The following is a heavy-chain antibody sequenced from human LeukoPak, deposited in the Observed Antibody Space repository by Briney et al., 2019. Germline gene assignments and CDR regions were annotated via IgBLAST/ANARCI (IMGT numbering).Heavy chain of an antibody. Sequence: SETLSLTCTVSGGSISSGGYYWSWIRQHPGKGLEWIGYIYYSGSTYYNPSLKSRVTISVDTSKNQFSLKLSSVTAADTAVYYCARDMMYCSSTSRYNWFDPWGQGTLVTVSS. J-gene: IGHJ5*02. CDR2: IYYSGST. D-gene: IGHD2-2*01. CDR3: ARDMMYCSSTSRYNWFDP. CDR1: GGSISSGGYY. V-gene: IGHV4-31*03.